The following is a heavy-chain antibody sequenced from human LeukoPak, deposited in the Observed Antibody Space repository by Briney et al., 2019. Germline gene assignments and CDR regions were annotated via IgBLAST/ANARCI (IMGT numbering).Heavy chain of an antibody. CDR1: GFSFSTYS. J-gene: IGHJ5*02. CDR3: ARAANDYLILNWFDP. D-gene: IGHD4-11*01. Sequence: GGSLRLSCAASGFSFSTYSMNWVRQAPGKGLEWVSSISSVSTYIYYADSVKGRFTISRDNSKNSLYLQMNSLRAEDTAVYYCARAANDYLILNWFDPWGQGTLVTVSS. CDR2: ISSVSTYI. V-gene: IGHV3-21*01.